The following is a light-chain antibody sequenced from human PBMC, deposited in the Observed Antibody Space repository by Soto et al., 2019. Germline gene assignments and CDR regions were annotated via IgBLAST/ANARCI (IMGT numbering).Light chain of an antibody. J-gene: IGLJ1*01. CDR2: EVS. V-gene: IGLV2-14*01. CDR3: SSYTSSSTRV. CDR1: SSGVGGYNY. Sequence: QSVVTQPASVSGSPGQSITISCTGTSSGVGGYNYVSWYQQHPGKAPKLMIYEVSNRPSGVSNRFSGSKSGNTASLTISGLQPEDEADYYCSSYTSSSTRVFGTGTKVTVL.